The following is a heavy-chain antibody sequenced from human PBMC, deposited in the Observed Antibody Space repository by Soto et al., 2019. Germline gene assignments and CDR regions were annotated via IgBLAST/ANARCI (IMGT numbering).Heavy chain of an antibody. CDR3: TTGTHDYVWGSYRYYYYYGMDV. Sequence: GGSLRLSCAASGFTFSNAWMNWVRQAPGKGLEWVGRIKSKTDGGTTDYAAPVKGRFTISRDDSKNTLYLQMNSLKTEDTAVYYCTTGTHDYVWGSYRYYYYYGMDVWGQGTTVTVSS. CDR1: GFTFSNAW. CDR2: IKSKTDGGTT. V-gene: IGHV3-15*07. J-gene: IGHJ6*02. D-gene: IGHD3-16*02.